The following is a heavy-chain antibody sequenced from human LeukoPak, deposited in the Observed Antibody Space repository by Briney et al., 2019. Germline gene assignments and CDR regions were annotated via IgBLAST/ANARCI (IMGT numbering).Heavy chain of an antibody. J-gene: IGHJ4*02. CDR1: GVSFSGYY. CDR3: ARVPYYRRGFDY. Sequence: KPSETLSLTCAVYGVSFSGYYWSWIRQPPGKGLEWIGEINHSGSTNYNPSLKSRVTISVDTSKNQFSLKLSSVTAADTAVYYCARVPYYRRGFDYWGQGTLVTVSS. V-gene: IGHV4-34*01. CDR2: INHSGST. D-gene: IGHD3-10*01.